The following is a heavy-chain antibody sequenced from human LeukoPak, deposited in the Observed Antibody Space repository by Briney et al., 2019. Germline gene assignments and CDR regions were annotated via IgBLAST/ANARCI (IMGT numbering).Heavy chain of an antibody. D-gene: IGHD3-16*01. J-gene: IGHJ5*02. CDR1: GGSISSGGYY. CDR3: ATLTSTWLMFDP. CDR2: IYYSGST. V-gene: IGHV4-31*03. Sequence: SSETLSPTCTVSGGSISSGGYYWSWIRQHPGKGLEWIGYIYYSGSTYYNPSLKSRVTISVDTSKNQFSLKLSSVTAADTAVYYCATLTSTWLMFDPWGQGTLVTVSS.